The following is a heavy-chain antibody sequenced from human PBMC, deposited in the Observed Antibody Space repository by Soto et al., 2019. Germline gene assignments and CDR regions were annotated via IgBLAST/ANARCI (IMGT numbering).Heavy chain of an antibody. CDR1: GDTVSSNSVA. Sequence: SQTLSLTCDSSGDTVSSNSVAWKWVRQCPWRALEWLGRTYYRSRWYSDYAVSVRSRIDINADTSKNQVSLQLNSVTPEDTAVYYCARSEEDSDYYYYGMDVWGQGTTVTVSS. V-gene: IGHV6-1*01. D-gene: IGHD2-15*01. CDR2: TYYRSRWYS. CDR3: ARSEEDSDYYYYGMDV. J-gene: IGHJ6*02.